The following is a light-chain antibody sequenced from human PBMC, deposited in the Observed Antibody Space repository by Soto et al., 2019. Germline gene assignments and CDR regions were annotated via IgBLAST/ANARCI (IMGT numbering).Light chain of an antibody. J-gene: IGKJ2*01. CDR1: QSVSSGY. CDR2: AAS. Sequence: EILLTQSPGTLSLYPGERATLSCRASQSVSSGYLAWYQQRPGQAPRLLIYAASSRATGIPDRFSGSGSGTDCTLTIGRLEPEDFAVYYCQQYRNSPPYTFGQGTKLEIK. CDR3: QQYRNSPPYT. V-gene: IGKV3-20*01.